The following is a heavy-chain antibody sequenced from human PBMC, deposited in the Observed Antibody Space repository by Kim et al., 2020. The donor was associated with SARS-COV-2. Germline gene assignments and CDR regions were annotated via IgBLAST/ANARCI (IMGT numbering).Heavy chain of an antibody. V-gene: IGHV3-9*01. D-gene: IGHD6-13*01. Sequence: GGSLRLSCAASGFTFDDYAMHWVRQAPGKGLEWVSGISWNSGSIGYADSVKGRFTISRDNAKNSLYLQMNSLRAEDTALYYCAKGSEGSSWYVTNGKRYFDYWGQGTLVTVSS. CDR3: AKGSEGSSWYVTNGKRYFDY. CDR1: GFTFDDYA. CDR2: ISWNSGSI. J-gene: IGHJ4*02.